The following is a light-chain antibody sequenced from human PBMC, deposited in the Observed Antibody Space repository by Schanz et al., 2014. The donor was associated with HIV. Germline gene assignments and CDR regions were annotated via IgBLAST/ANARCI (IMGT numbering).Light chain of an antibody. V-gene: IGKV3D-15*01. CDR2: GAT. CDR1: QSVNNR. Sequence: EVVMTQSPATLSVSPGERATLSCRASQSVNNRLAWYQQKPGQAPRLLIYGATSRATGIPGRFSGSGSGTDFTLTISSLEPEDFAVYYCQQYNNWPSYTFGQGTKLEIK. J-gene: IGKJ2*01. CDR3: QQYNNWPSYT.